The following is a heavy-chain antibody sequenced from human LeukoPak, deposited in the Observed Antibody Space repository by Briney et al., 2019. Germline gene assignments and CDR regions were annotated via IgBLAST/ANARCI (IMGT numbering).Heavy chain of an antibody. Sequence: ASVKVSCKASGYAFTSYYMHWARQAPGQGLEWMGIINPSGGSTSYAQKFQGRVTMTRDTSTSTVYMELSSLRSEDTAVYYCARDSSVAGDAFDIWGQGTMVTVSS. CDR2: INPSGGST. V-gene: IGHV1-46*03. J-gene: IGHJ3*02. D-gene: IGHD2-15*01. CDR1: GYAFTSYY. CDR3: ARDSSVAGDAFDI.